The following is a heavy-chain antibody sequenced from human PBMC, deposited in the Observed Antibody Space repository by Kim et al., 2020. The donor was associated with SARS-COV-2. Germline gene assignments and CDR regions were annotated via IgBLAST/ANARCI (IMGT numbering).Heavy chain of an antibody. D-gene: IGHD3-10*01. J-gene: IGHJ4*02. CDR2: IYYSGST. CDR1: GGSISSSSYY. V-gene: IGHV4-39*01. Sequence: SETLSLTCTVSGGSISSSSYYWGWIRQPPGKGLEWIGSIYYSGSTYYNPSLKSRVTISVDTSKNQFSLKLSSVTAADTAVYYCARYRSPYYYVSGGDYFDYWGQGTLVTVSS. CDR3: ARYRSPYYYVSGGDYFDY.